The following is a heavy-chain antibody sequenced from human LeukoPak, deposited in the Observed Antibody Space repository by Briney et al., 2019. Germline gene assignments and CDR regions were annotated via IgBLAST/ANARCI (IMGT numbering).Heavy chain of an antibody. CDR1: GFTFSGYW. V-gene: IGHV3-30*18. J-gene: IGHJ4*02. CDR2: ISYDGSNK. CDR3: AKASSQVGATYFDY. D-gene: IGHD1-26*01. Sequence: GGSPRLSCAASGFTFSGYWMSWVRQAPGKGLEWVAVISYDGSNKYYADSVKGRFTISRDNSKNTLYLQMNSLRAEDTAVYYCAKASSQVGATYFDYWGQGTLVTVSS.